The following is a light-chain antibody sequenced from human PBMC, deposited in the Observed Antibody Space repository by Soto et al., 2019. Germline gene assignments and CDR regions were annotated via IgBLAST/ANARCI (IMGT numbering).Light chain of an antibody. CDR2: AAS. Sequence: DVQMTQSPSSLSASVGDRVTITCRASHSISNYLNWYQQKPGKAPKLLIYAASSLQSGVPSRFSGSGSGTDFTLTISSLQPEDFATYSCQQSYTTLFTFGPGTNVDI. J-gene: IGKJ3*01. V-gene: IGKV1-39*01. CDR3: QQSYTTLFT. CDR1: HSISNY.